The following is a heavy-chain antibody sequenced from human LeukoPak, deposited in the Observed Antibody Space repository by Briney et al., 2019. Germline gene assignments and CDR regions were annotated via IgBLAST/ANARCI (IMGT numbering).Heavy chain of an antibody. CDR3: ARGGSSWYGNWFDP. V-gene: IGHV1-8*01. CDR1: GYTFTSYD. J-gene: IGHJ5*02. D-gene: IGHD6-13*01. Sequence: ASVKVSCKASGYTFTSYDINWVRPATGQGLEWMGWMNPNSGNTGYAQKFQGRVTMTRNTSISTAYMELSSLRSEDTAVYYCARGGSSWYGNWFDPWGQGTLVTVSS. CDR2: MNPNSGNT.